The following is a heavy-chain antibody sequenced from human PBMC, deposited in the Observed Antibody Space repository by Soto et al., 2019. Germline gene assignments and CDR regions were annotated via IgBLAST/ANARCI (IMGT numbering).Heavy chain of an antibody. CDR3: TRNIVVVPAAIPHYYYYYGMDV. D-gene: IGHD2-2*02. J-gene: IGHJ6*02. Sequence: QVQLVQSGAEVKKPGSSVKVSCTASGGTFSSYAISWVRQAPGQGLEWMGGIIPIFGTANYAQKFQGRVTITADESTSTAYKELSSLRSEDTAVYYCTRNIVVVPAAIPHYYYYYGMDVWGQGTTVTVSS. CDR2: IIPIFGTA. V-gene: IGHV1-69*01. CDR1: GGTFSSYA.